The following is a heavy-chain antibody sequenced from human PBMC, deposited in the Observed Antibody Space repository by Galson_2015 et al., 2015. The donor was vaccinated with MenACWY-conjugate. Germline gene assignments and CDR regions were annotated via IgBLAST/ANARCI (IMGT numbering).Heavy chain of an antibody. CDR1: GFTFSSYW. CDR2: VNSDGSGT. Sequence: SLRLSCAASGFTFSSYWMHWVRPAPGKGLVWVSRVNSDGSGTGYADSVKGRFSISRDNAKNMLFLQMNSLKVEDTAVYYCARSYVPGSDRKNYYMDVWGRGTTVTVSS. V-gene: IGHV3-74*01. J-gene: IGHJ6*03. D-gene: IGHD3-16*01. CDR3: ARSYVPGSDRKNYYMDV.